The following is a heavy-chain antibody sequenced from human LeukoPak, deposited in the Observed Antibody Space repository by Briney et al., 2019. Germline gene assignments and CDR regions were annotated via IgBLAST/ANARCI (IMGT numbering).Heavy chain of an antibody. Sequence: SETLSLTCTVSGGSISSGGYYWSWIRLHPGKGLEWIGYIYYSGSTYYNPSLKSRVTISVDTSKNQFSLKLSSVTAADAAVYYCARMDDSSGDFDYWGQGTLATVSS. D-gene: IGHD3-22*01. V-gene: IGHV4-31*03. CDR3: ARMDDSSGDFDY. CDR2: IYYSGST. J-gene: IGHJ4*02. CDR1: GGSISSGGYY.